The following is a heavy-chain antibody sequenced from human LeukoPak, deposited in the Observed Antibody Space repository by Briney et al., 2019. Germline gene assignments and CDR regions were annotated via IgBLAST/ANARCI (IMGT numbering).Heavy chain of an antibody. Sequence: SETLSLTCTVSGGSISSYYWSWIRQPPGKGLEWIGYIYYSGSTNYNPSLKSRVTISVDTSKNQFSLKLSSVTAADTAVYYCARREGVVGSDFDYWGQGTLVTVSS. CDR3: ARREGVVGSDFDY. CDR2: IYYSGST. V-gene: IGHV4-59*08. J-gene: IGHJ4*02. CDR1: GGSISSYY.